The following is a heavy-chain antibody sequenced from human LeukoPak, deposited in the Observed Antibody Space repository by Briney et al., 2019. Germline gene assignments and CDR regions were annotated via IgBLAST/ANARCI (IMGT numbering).Heavy chain of an antibody. Sequence: GESLKISCKGSGYSFTSYWIGWVRQMPGKGLEWMGIIYPGDSDTRYSPSFQGQVTISADKSISTAYLQWSSLKASDTAMYYCARLREDYYDSSGYFDYWGQGTLVTVSS. CDR1: GYSFTSYW. V-gene: IGHV5-51*01. J-gene: IGHJ4*02. CDR3: ARLREDYYDSSGYFDY. CDR2: IYPGDSDT. D-gene: IGHD3-22*01.